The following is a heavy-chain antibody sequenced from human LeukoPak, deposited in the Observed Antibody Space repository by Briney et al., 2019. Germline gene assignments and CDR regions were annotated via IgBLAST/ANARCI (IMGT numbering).Heavy chain of an antibody. D-gene: IGHD6-13*01. CDR2: INHSGST. V-gene: IGHV4-34*01. CDR3: ARQQGDYVDY. CDR1: GGSFSGYY. Sequence: PSETLSLACAVYGGSFSGYYWSWIRQPPGKGLEWIGEINHSGSTNYNPSLKSRVIISVDTSKDHFSLKLNSVTAAGTAVYHCARQQGDYVDYWGQGTLVTASS. J-gene: IGHJ4*02.